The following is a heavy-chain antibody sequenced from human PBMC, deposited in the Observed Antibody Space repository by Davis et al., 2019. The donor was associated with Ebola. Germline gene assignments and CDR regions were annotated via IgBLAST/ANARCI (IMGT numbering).Heavy chain of an antibody. CDR2: ISSSSSYI. CDR3: ARGRHGENWFDP. J-gene: IGHJ5*02. Sequence: SCAASGFTFSSYSMNWVRQAPGKGLEWVSSISSSSSYIYYADSVKGRFTISRDNAKNSLYLQMNSLRAEDTAVYYCARGRHGENWFDPWGQGTLVTVSS. CDR1: GFTFSSYS. D-gene: IGHD3-10*01. V-gene: IGHV3-21*01.